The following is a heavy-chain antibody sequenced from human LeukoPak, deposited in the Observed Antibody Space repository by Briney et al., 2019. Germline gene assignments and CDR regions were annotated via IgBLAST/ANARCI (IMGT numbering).Heavy chain of an antibody. CDR3: ARDLYDYVWGSTDY. D-gene: IGHD3-16*01. Sequence: ASVTVSCKASGYTFTSYGISWVRQAPGQGVEGMGWISAYNGNTNYAQKLQGRVTMTTDTSTSTAYMELRSLRSDDTAVYYCARDLYDYVWGSTDYWGQGTLVTVSS. CDR2: ISAYNGNT. CDR1: GYTFTSYG. V-gene: IGHV1-18*01. J-gene: IGHJ4*02.